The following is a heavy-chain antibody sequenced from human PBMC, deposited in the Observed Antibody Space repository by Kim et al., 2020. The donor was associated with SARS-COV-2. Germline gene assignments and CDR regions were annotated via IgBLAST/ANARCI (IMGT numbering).Heavy chain of an antibody. Sequence: SETLSLTCAVYGGSFSGYYWSWIRQPPGKGLEWIGEINHSGRTNYNPSLKSRVTISVDTSKNQFSLKLSSVTAADTAVYYCARRSRLRFLDYWGQGTLVTVSS. CDR2: INHSGRT. J-gene: IGHJ4*02. CDR1: GGSFSGYY. CDR3: ARRSRLRFLDY. V-gene: IGHV4-34*01. D-gene: IGHD3-3*01.